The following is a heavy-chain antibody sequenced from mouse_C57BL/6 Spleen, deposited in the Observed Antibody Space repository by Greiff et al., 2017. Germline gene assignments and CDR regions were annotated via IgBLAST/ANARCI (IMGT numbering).Heavy chain of an antibody. V-gene: IGHV1-82*01. Sequence: QVQLQQSGPELVKPGASVKISCKASGYAFSSSWMNWVKQRPGKGLEWIGRIYPGDGDTNYNGKFKGKATLTADKSSSTAYMQLSSLTSEDSAVYFCARGDDYDGGVGFAYWGQGTLVTVSA. D-gene: IGHD2-4*01. CDR1: GYAFSSSW. CDR3: ARGDDYDGGVGFAY. J-gene: IGHJ3*01. CDR2: IYPGDGDT.